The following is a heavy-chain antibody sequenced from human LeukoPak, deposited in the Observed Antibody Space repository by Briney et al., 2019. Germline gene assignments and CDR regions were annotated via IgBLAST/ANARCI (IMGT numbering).Heavy chain of an antibody. CDR1: GGSIGGDY. D-gene: IGHD6-19*01. J-gene: IGHJ4*02. V-gene: IGHV4-59*08. Sequence: PSETLSLTCTVSGGSIGGDYWTWIRHPPGKGLQYIGYIYHTGATNYNPPLKSRVTMSVDTSKNQFSLKLNSVTAADTAGYFCAKYGKSGWSIDNWGQGTLVTVSS. CDR2: IYHTGAT. CDR3: AKYGKSGWSIDN.